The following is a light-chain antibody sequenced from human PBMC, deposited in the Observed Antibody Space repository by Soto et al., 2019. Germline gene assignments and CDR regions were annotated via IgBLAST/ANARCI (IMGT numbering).Light chain of an antibody. CDR1: QSVGGTF. V-gene: IGKV3-20*01. CDR2: GAS. Sequence: EIVLTQSPGTLSLSPGEGATLSCRASQSVGGTFLAWYQQKGGQAPRLLIHGASNRATGIPDRFGGGGSGTDFTLTISRLEPEDIAVYYCHQYAGSPRTFGQGTKVDI. CDR3: HQYAGSPRT. J-gene: IGKJ1*01.